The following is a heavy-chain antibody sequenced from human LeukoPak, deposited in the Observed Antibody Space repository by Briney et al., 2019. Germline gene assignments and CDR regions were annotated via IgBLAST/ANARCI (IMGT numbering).Heavy chain of an antibody. CDR1: GYTFTGYY. J-gene: IGHJ4*02. V-gene: IGHV1-2*02. CDR3: ARDACSSTSCSIYYFDY. D-gene: IGHD2-2*01. CDR2: INPNSGGT. Sequence: GSVKVSCTASGYTFTGYYMHWVRQAPGQGLEWMGWINPNSGGTNYAQKFQGRVTMTRDTSISTAYMELSRLRSDDTAVYYCARDACSSTSCSIYYFDYWGQGTLVTVSS.